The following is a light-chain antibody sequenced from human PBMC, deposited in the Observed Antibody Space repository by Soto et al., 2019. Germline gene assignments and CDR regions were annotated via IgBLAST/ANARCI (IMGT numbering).Light chain of an antibody. CDR3: QQYNNWPRAT. CDR2: GSS. V-gene: IGKV3-15*01. CDR1: QSVSNN. J-gene: IGKJ4*01. Sequence: TQSPGTLSLSPGERVTLSCRASQSVSNNLVWYQQKPGQAPRLLMYGSSIRATGFPARFSGSGSGTEFNLTISSLQSEDFGVYYCQQYNNWPRATFGGGTKVDI.